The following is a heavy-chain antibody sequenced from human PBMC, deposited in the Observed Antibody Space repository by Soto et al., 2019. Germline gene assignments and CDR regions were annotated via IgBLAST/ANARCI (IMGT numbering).Heavy chain of an antibody. J-gene: IGHJ5*02. CDR1: GGTFSSYT. Sequence: QVQLVQSGAEVKKPGSSVKVSCKASGGTFSSYTISWVRQAPGQGREWMGRIIPILGIANYTQKFQGRVTITADKSTSTAYMELSSLRSEDTAVYYCARGSDLGRGWFDPWGQGTLVTVSS. CDR2: IIPILGIA. CDR3: ARGSDLGRGWFDP. V-gene: IGHV1-69*02. D-gene: IGHD6-19*01.